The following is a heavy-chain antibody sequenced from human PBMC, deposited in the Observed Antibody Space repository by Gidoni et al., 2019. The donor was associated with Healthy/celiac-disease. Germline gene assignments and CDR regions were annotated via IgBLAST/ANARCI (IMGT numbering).Heavy chain of an antibody. D-gene: IGHD3-9*01. CDR3: AKANLPWGYDILTGYYPLDY. CDR1: GFTFSSYA. V-gene: IGHV3-23*01. CDR2: IRGSGGST. Sequence: EVQLLESGGGLVQPGGSLRLSCAASGFTFSSYAMSWVRPAPGKGREWFSAIRGSGGSTYYADSVKGRFTISRDNSKNTLYLQMNSLRAEDTAVYYCAKANLPWGYDILTGYYPLDYWGQGTLVTVSS. J-gene: IGHJ4*02.